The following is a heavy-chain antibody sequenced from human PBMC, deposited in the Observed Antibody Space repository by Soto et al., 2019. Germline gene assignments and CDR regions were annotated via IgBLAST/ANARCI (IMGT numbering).Heavy chain of an antibody. V-gene: IGHV4-4*02. CDR3: ARVSGSYYYGMDV. D-gene: IGHD1-26*01. CDR1: GGSISSSNW. Sequence: QVQLQESGPGLVKPSGTLSLTCAVSGGSISSSNWWSWVRQPPGKGLEWIGEIYHRGSTHYNPSLKIRGTISGDNSKNLFSLRLSSVTAADTAVYYCARVSGSYYYGMDVWGQGTTVTVSS. J-gene: IGHJ6*02. CDR2: IYHRGST.